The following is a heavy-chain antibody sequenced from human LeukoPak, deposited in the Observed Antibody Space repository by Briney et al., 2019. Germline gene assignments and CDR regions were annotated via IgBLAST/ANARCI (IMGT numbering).Heavy chain of an antibody. Sequence: ASVKVSCKASGYTFTSYYIHWVRQAPGQGLEWMGLINPVGGSTSYAQKLQGRVSMTRDTSTNTVYMELSGLRSEDTAVYYCAGGYSYGYVVDYWGQGTLVTVSS. CDR1: GYTFTSYY. V-gene: IGHV1-46*04. J-gene: IGHJ4*02. CDR3: AGGYSYGYVVDY. D-gene: IGHD5-18*01. CDR2: INPVGGST.